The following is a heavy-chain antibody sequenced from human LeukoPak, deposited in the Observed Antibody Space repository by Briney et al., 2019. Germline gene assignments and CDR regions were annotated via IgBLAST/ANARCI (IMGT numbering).Heavy chain of an antibody. J-gene: IGHJ4*02. Sequence: PSETLSLTCTVSGGSISSYYWSWIRQPPGKGLEWIGYIYHSGSTNYNPSLKSRVTISVDTSKNQFFLKLSFVTAADTAVYYCARLYSSGSVDYWGQGTLVTVSS. V-gene: IGHV4-59*12. CDR3: ARLYSSGSVDY. CDR1: GGSISSYY. D-gene: IGHD6-25*01. CDR2: IYHSGST.